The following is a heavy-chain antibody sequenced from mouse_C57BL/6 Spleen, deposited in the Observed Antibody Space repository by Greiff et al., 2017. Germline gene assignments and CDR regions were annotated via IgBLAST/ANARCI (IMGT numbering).Heavy chain of an antibody. CDR2: IDPSDSYT. J-gene: IGHJ2*01. Sequence: QVQLQQPGAELVMPGASVKLSCKASGYNFTSYWMHWVKQRPGPGLEWIGEIDPSDSYTNYNQKFKGQSTLTVDKSSSTAYMQLSSLTSEDSAVYYCARSGDYYGSSSPFDDWGQGTTLTVSS. D-gene: IGHD1-1*01. CDR1: GYNFTSYW. CDR3: ARSGDYYGSSSPFDD. V-gene: IGHV1-69*01.